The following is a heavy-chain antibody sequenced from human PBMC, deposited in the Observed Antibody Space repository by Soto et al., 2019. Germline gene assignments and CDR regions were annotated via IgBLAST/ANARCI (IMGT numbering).Heavy chain of an antibody. Sequence: EVQLLESGGGLVQPGGSLRLSCAASGFTFSSYAMSWVRQAPGKGLEWVSAISGSGGSTYYADSVKGRFTISRDNSKNMLYLQMNSLRAEDTAVYYCARGEGLMVRGVIVDYWGQGTLVTVSS. CDR3: ARGEGLMVRGVIVDY. V-gene: IGHV3-23*01. D-gene: IGHD3-10*01. CDR2: ISGSGGST. CDR1: GFTFSSYA. J-gene: IGHJ4*02.